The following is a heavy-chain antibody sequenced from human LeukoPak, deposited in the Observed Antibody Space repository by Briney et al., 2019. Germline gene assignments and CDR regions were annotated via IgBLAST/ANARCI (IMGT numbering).Heavy chain of an antibody. Sequence: AGGSLRLSCAASGFTFSSYSMNWVRQAPGKGLEWVSSISSSSSYIYYADSVKGRFTISRDNAKNSLYLQMNSLRAEDTAVYYCARTYMSVVGATHLGDYWGQGTLVTVSS. J-gene: IGHJ4*02. CDR2: ISSSSSYI. D-gene: IGHD1-26*01. CDR3: ARTYMSVVGATHLGDY. CDR1: GFTFSSYS. V-gene: IGHV3-21*01.